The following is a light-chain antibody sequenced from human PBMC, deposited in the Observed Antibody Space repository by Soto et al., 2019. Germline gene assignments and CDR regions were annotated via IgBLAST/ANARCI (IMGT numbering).Light chain of an antibody. CDR3: QSYDSSLSGYV. Sequence: QSVLTQPPSVSGAPGPRVTISCTGSSSNIGAGYDVHWYQQLPGTAPKLLIYGNSNRPSGVPDRFSGSKSGPSASLAITGLQAEDEADYYCQSYDSSLSGYVFGTGTKLTVL. CDR2: GNS. V-gene: IGLV1-40*01. J-gene: IGLJ1*01. CDR1: SSNIGAGYD.